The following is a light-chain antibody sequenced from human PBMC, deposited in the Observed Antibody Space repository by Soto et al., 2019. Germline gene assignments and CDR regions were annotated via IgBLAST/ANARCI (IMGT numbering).Light chain of an antibody. CDR1: QTVTRN. CDR2: DVS. J-gene: IGKJ5*01. V-gene: IGKV3-15*01. Sequence: EMAMTQSQATLSVSPGERGTLSCRASQTVTRNYLAWHQQKPGQAPSLLIYDVSIRATGIPARFNGSGSGTEFTLTISSLQSEDFAVYYCEQYNNWPITFGQGTRLEI. CDR3: EQYNNWPIT.